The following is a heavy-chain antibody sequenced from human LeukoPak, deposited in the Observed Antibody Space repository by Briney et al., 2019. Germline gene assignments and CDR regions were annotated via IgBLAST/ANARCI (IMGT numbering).Heavy chain of an antibody. V-gene: IGHV3-30*03. J-gene: IGHJ6*03. CDR3: ARAFDYYYYMDV. Sequence: GGSLRLSCAASGFTFSSYWMSWVRQAPGKGLEGVAVISYDGSNKYYADSVKGRFTISRDNSKNTLYLQMNSLRAEDTAVYYCARAFDYYYYMDVWGKGTTVTVSS. CDR2: ISYDGSNK. CDR1: GFTFSSYW. D-gene: IGHD3-10*01.